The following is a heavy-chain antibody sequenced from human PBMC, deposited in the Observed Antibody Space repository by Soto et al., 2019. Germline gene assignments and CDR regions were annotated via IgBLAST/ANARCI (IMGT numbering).Heavy chain of an antibody. CDR1: GFTFSGSA. D-gene: IGHD3-22*01. Sequence: EVQLVESGGGLVQPGGSLKLSCAASGFTFSGSAMHWVRQASGKGLEWVGRIRSKANSYATAYAASVKGRFTISRDASKNTAYLQMNSLKTEDTAVYYCTRHESMIVVVNDCWGQGTLVTVSS. J-gene: IGHJ4*02. V-gene: IGHV3-73*02. CDR2: IRSKANSYAT. CDR3: TRHESMIVVVNDC.